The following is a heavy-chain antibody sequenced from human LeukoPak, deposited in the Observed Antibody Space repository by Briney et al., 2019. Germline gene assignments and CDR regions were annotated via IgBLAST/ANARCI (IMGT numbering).Heavy chain of an antibody. CDR2: IRYDGSNK. J-gene: IGHJ4*02. V-gene: IGHV3-30*02. CDR3: AKAPYSGSYFGY. D-gene: IGHD1-26*01. CDR1: GFTFSSYG. Sequence: SGGSLRLSCAASGFTFSSYGMHWVRQAPGKGVVWVAFIRYDGSNKYYADSVKGRFTISRDNSKNTLYLQMNSLRAEDTAVYYCAKAPYSGSYFGYWGQGTLVTVSS.